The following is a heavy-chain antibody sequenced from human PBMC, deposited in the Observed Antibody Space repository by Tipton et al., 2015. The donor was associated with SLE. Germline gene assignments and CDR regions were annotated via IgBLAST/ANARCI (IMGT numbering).Heavy chain of an antibody. CDR2: IYTSGST. D-gene: IGHD4-17*01. V-gene: IGHV4-4*08. CDR1: GGSISSYY. CDR3: ARGGTTVTRDYFDH. Sequence: LRLSCTVSGGSISSYYWSWIRQPPGKGLEWIGYIYTSGSTNYNPSLKSRVTISVDTSKNQFSLKLSSVTAADTAVYYCARGGTTVTRDYFDHWGQGTLVTVSS. J-gene: IGHJ4*02.